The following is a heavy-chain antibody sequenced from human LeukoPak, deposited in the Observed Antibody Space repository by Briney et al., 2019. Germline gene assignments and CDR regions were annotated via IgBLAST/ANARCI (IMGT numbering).Heavy chain of an antibody. D-gene: IGHD6-19*01. CDR1: GGSISSSN. J-gene: IGHJ4*02. Sequence: PSGTLSLTCAVSGGSISSSNWWSWVRQAPGKGLEWVSAISGSGGSTYYADSVKGRFTISRDNSKNTLYLQMNSLRAEDTAVYYCAKGKYSSGWSYFDYWGQGTLVTVSS. CDR3: AKGKYSSGWSYFDY. CDR2: ISGSGGST. V-gene: IGHV3-23*01.